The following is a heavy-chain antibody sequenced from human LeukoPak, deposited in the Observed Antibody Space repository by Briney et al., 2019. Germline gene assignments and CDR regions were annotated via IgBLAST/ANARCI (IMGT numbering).Heavy chain of an antibody. J-gene: IGHJ6*02. CDR2: IIPIFGTA. CDR1: GGTFSSYA. Sequence: RWASVKVSCKASGGTFSSYAISWVRQAPGQGLEWMGGIIPIFGTANYAQKFQGRVTITADESTSTAYMELSSLRSEDTAVYYCARDLARAMNSSGWYSTSGTVPDGMDVWGQGTTVTVSS. D-gene: IGHD6-19*01. V-gene: IGHV1-69*13. CDR3: ARDLARAMNSSGWYSTSGTVPDGMDV.